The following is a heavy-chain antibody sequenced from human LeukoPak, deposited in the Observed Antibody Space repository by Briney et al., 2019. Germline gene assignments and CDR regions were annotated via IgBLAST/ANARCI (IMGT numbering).Heavy chain of an antibody. V-gene: IGHV4-34*01. CDR3: ASFGSGTYYNLDY. CDR1: GGSFSGYY. D-gene: IGHD3-10*01. J-gene: IGHJ4*02. CDR2: INHSGST. Sequence: SETLSLTYAVYGGSFSGYYWSWIRQPPGKGLEWIGEINHSGSTNYNPSLKSRVTISVDTSKNQFSLKLSSVTAADTAVYYCASFGSGTYYNLDYWGQGTLVTVSS.